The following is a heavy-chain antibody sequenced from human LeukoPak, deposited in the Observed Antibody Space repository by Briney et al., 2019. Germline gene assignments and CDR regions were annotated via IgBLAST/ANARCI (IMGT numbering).Heavy chain of an antibody. CDR1: GGSISSSNW. CDR3: ARQGGFDP. Sequence: SEALSLTCAVSGGSISSSNWWSWVRQPPGKGLEWIGSIYYSGSTYYNPSLKSRVTISVDTSKNQFSLKLSSVTAADTAVYYCARQGGFDPWGQGTLVTVSS. J-gene: IGHJ5*02. D-gene: IGHD3-16*01. V-gene: IGHV4-39*01. CDR2: IYYSGST.